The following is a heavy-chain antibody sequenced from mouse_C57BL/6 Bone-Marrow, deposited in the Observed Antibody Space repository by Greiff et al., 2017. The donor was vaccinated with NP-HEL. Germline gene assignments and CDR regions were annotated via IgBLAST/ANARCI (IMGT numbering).Heavy chain of an antibody. CDR2: ISYDGSN. D-gene: IGHD4-1*01. J-gene: IGHJ2*01. V-gene: IGHV3-6*01. CDR1: GYSITSGYY. CDR3: AKGNWADY. Sequence: EVKLQESGPGLVKPSQSLSLTCSVTGYSITSGYYWNWIRQFPGNKLEWMGYISYDGSNNYNPSLKNRISITRDTSKNQFFLKLNSVTTEDTATYYCAKGNWADYWGQGTTLTVSS.